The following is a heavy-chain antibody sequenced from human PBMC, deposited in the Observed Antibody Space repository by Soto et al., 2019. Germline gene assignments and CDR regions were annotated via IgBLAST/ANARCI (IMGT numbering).Heavy chain of an antibody. CDR3: AKDSTGYSSSWPNIIFDY. Sequence: GSLRLSCAACGFTFSSYAMSWVRQAPGKGLEWVSAISGSGGSTYYADSVKGRFTISRDNSKNTLYLQMNSLRAEDTAVYYCAKDSTGYSSSWPNIIFDYWGQGTLVTVSS. J-gene: IGHJ4*02. V-gene: IGHV3-23*01. CDR2: ISGSGGST. D-gene: IGHD6-13*01. CDR1: GFTFSSYA.